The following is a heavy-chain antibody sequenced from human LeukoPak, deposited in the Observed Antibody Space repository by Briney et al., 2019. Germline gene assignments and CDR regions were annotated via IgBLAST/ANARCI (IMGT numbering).Heavy chain of an antibody. V-gene: IGHV4-31*03. CDR1: GGSISSGGYY. CDR3: ARGSYDVLTGRSTLGEY. CDR2: IYYSGST. J-gene: IGHJ4*02. Sequence: SETLSLTCTVSGGSISSGGYYWSWIRQHPGKGLEWIGYIYYSGSTYYNPSLKSRVTISVDTSKNQFSLKLSSVTAADTAVYYCARGSYDVLTGRSTLGEYWGQGTLVAVSS. D-gene: IGHD3-9*01.